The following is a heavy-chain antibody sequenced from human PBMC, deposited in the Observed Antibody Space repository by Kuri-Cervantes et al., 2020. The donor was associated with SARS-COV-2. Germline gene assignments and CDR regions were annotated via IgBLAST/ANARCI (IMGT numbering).Heavy chain of an antibody. Sequence: GGSLRLSCAASGFTFSSYAMHWVRQAPGKGLEWVAVISYDGSNKYYADSVKGRFTISRDNSKNTLYLQMNSLRAEDTAVYYCVQDSKYGGYSGTFDMWGQGTMVTVSS. CDR2: ISYDGSNK. D-gene: IGHD4-23*01. CDR1: GFTFSSYA. V-gene: IGHV3-30-3*01. CDR3: VQDSKYGGYSGTFDM. J-gene: IGHJ3*02.